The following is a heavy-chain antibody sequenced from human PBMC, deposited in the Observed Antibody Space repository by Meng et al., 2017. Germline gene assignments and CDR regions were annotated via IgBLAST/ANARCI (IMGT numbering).Heavy chain of an antibody. CDR1: GDSVSSNSAA. Sequence: VQLQQSGAGLVKPSQTLSLTGATSGDSVSSNSAALNWNRQSPSRGLEWLGRTYYRSKWYNDYAVSVKSRITINPDTSKNQFSLQLNSVTPEDTAVYYCARGVVYAISYFDYWGQGTLVTVSS. CDR2: TYYRSKWYN. V-gene: IGHV6-1*01. J-gene: IGHJ4*02. CDR3: ARGVVYAISYFDY. D-gene: IGHD2-8*02.